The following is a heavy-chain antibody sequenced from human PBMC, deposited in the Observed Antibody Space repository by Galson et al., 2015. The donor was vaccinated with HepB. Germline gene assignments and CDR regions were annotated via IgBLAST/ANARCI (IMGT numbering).Heavy chain of an antibody. D-gene: IGHD3-10*01. J-gene: IGHJ6*02. CDR1: GYTFTSYG. V-gene: IGHV1-18*04. CDR3: ARDRGYYGSGSSGPYYYYYGMDV. Sequence: SVKVSCKASGYTFTSYGISWVRQAPGQGLEWMGWISAYNGNTNYAQKLQGRVTMTTDTSTSTAYMELRSLRSDDTAVYYCARDRGYYGSGSSGPYYYYYGMDVWGQGTTVTVSS. CDR2: ISAYNGNT.